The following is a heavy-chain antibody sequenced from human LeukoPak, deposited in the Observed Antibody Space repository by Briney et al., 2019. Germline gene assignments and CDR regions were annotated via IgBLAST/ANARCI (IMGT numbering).Heavy chain of an antibody. Sequence: ASVTVSCKASGYTFTSYGISWVRQASGQGLEWMGWMNPNSGNTGYAQKFQGRVTISRNTSISTAYMELSSLSSEDTAVYYCARRVGKPQILDYWGQGTLVTVSS. CDR3: ARRVGKPQILDY. CDR1: GYTFTSYG. D-gene: IGHD2-2*01. J-gene: IGHJ4*02. CDR2: MNPNSGNT. V-gene: IGHV1-8*03.